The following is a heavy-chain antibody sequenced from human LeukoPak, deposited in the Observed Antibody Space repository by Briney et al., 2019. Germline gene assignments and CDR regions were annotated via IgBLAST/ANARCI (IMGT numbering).Heavy chain of an antibody. D-gene: IGHD1-26*01. CDR2: IGGTTSST. Sequence: GGSLTLSCTASGFSFSTYSMSWIRQAPGKGLEWVSVIGGTTSSTYYADSVKGRFTISRDNSKNTLYLQMNSLRAEDTAVYYCAKVGGSYAGPHDNWFDPWGQGTLVTVSS. CDR3: AKVGGSYAGPHDNWFDP. V-gene: IGHV3-23*01. J-gene: IGHJ5*02. CDR1: GFSFSTYS.